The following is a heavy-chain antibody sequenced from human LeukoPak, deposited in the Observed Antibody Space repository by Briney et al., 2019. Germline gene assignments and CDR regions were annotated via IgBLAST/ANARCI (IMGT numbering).Heavy chain of an antibody. CDR2: ISGSGGNT. J-gene: IGHJ4*02. CDR1: GFTFSSYA. V-gene: IGHV3-23*01. CDR3: AKVSWANYFDY. D-gene: IGHD6-13*01. Sequence: GGSLRLSXAASGFTFSSYAMSWVCQAPGKGVEWVSAISGSGGNTNYADSVRGRFTISRDNSKNTLYLQMNSLRAEDTAIYYCAKVSWANYFDYWGQGTLVTVSS.